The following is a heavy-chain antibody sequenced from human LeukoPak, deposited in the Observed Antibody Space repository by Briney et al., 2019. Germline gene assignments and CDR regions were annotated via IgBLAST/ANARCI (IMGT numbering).Heavy chain of an antibody. D-gene: IGHD4-17*01. V-gene: IGHV3-30*18. CDR3: AKESTHYGGGYFDY. Sequence: PGGSLRLSCAASGFTFSSYGMHWVRQAPGKGLEWVAVISYDGSNKYYADSVKGRFTISRDNSKNTLYLQMNSLRAEDTAVYYCAKESTHYGGGYFDYWGQGTLVTVSS. CDR1: GFTFSSYG. CDR2: ISYDGSNK. J-gene: IGHJ4*02.